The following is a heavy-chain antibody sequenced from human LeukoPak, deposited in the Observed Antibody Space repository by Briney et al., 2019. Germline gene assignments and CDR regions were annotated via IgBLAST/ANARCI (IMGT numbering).Heavy chain of an antibody. D-gene: IGHD3-3*01. CDR2: ISSSSSTI. CDR3: ARDYDFWSGSNSFDY. Sequence: GGTLRLSCAASGFTFSSYSMNWVRQAPGKGLEWVSYISSSSSTIYYADSVKGRFTISRDNAKNSLYLQMNSLRAEDTAVYYCARDYDFWSGSNSFDYWGQGTLVTVSS. V-gene: IGHV3-48*01. J-gene: IGHJ4*02. CDR1: GFTFSSYS.